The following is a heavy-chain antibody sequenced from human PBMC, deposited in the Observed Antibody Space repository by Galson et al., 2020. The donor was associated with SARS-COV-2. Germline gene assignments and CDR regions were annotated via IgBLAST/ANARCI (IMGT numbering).Heavy chain of an antibody. D-gene: IGHD2-15*01. V-gene: IGHV3-7*03. J-gene: IGHJ5*02. CDR3: ARVDCSGGGCYPGNH. CDR1: GFGFSYYW. Sequence: GGSLRLSCAASGFGFSYYWMSWVRQAPGRGLEWVASIKHDGSGKYYVDSVKGRFTISRDNPKNSLYLQMNNLRVEDTAVYHCARVDCSGGGCYPGNHWGRGTLVTVSS. CDR2: IKHDGSGK.